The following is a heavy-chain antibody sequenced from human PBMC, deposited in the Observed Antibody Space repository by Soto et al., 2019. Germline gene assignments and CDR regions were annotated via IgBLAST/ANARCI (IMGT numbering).Heavy chain of an antibody. Sequence: GGSLRLSCAASGFTFISSWINWCGQAPGKGLEWVAGIKEDGGEKYYVDFVKGRFTISRDNVENSLYLQMNSLRGEDTAVYFCARDRGYSCFDYWGLGTLVTVSS. D-gene: IGHD5-18*01. J-gene: IGHJ4*02. V-gene: IGHV3-7*01. CDR1: GFTFISSW. CDR3: ARDRGYSCFDY. CDR2: IKEDGGEK.